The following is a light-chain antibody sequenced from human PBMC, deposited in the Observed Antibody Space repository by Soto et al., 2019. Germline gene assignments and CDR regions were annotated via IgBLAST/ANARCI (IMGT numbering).Light chain of an antibody. CDR1: QGIRND. CDR3: LQDYNYPLT. Sequence: AIQMTQSPSAVSASVGDRVTITCRASQGIRNDLGWYQQKPGKAPKLLIYAASSLQSGVPSRFSGSGSGTDFTLTISSLQPEDFATYYCLQDYNYPLTFGGGTKVDIK. CDR2: AAS. V-gene: IGKV1-6*01. J-gene: IGKJ4*01.